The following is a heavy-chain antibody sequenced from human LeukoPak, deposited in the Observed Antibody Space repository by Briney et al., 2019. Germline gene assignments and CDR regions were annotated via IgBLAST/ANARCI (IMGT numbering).Heavy chain of an antibody. CDR2: IFSSGSNT. CDR3: GSKTGRTGTYY. Sequence: GGSLRLSCAASGFSFSDSVMSWVRRAPGKGLEWVSAIFSSGSNTYYADSVKGRFTISRDNSKNTLFLQMNSLRAKDTAVYHCGSKTGRTGTYYWGQGTLVTVSS. CDR1: GFSFSDSV. J-gene: IGHJ4*02. D-gene: IGHD3-10*01. V-gene: IGHV3-23*05.